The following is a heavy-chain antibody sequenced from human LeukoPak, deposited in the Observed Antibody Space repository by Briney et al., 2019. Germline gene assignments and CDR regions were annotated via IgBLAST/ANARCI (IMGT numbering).Heavy chain of an antibody. Sequence: GASVKVSRKASGGTLSSYAISWVRQAPGQGLEWMGRIIPILGIANYAQKFQGRATITADKYTSTAYMELSSLRSEDTAVYYCGSPDAVTSYTSLYYWGQGTLVTVSS. CDR1: GGTLSSYA. CDR3: GSPDAVTSYTSLYY. CDR2: IIPILGIA. J-gene: IGHJ4*02. V-gene: IGHV1-69*04. D-gene: IGHD2-2*01.